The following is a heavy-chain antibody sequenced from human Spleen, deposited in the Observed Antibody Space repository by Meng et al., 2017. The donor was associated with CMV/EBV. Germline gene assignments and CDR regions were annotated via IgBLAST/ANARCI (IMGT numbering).Heavy chain of an antibody. CDR1: GFTFSTYA. CDR3: ARALTTPGIYYGMDV. Sequence: GESLKISCAASGFTFSTYAMSWVRQTPGKGLEWVSYINNGGLTKHYGDFVKGRFTISRDNAKNSLYLQMNSLRAEDTAVYYCARALTTPGIYYGMDVWGQGTTVTVSS. J-gene: IGHJ6*02. V-gene: IGHV3-48*03. CDR2: INNGGLTK. D-gene: IGHD4-17*01.